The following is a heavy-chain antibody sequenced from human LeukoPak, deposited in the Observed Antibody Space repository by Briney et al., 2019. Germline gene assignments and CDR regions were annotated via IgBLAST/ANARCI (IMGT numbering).Heavy chain of an antibody. CDR3: ARAVGVQLWSNFFNY. V-gene: IGHV1-18*01. CDR2: ISAYNGNT. CDR1: GYTFTSYG. D-gene: IGHD5-18*01. Sequence: ASVKGYCKASGYTFTSYGISWVQQAPGQGLQWMGWISAYNGNTNYAQKLQGRVTMTTDTSTSTAYMELRSLRSDDTAVYYCARAVGVQLWSNFFNYWGQGTLVTVSS. J-gene: IGHJ4*02.